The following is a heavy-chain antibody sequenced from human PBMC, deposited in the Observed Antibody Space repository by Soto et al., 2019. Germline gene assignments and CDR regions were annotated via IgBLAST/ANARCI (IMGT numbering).Heavy chain of an antibody. CDR3: ARPPGYISDWYYFDL. J-gene: IGHJ4*02. D-gene: IGHD3-9*01. CDR2: ISPKSGGT. Sequence: QVQLVQSGAEVKKPGASVQVSCEASGYTFTDYYMHWVRQAPGQGFEWMGRISPKSGGTNYAQKFQGRVTMTWDTSRNTAYMELSSLTSEDTAVYYCARPPGYISDWYYFDLWGQGTLITVSS. CDR1: GYTFTDYY. V-gene: IGHV1-2*02.